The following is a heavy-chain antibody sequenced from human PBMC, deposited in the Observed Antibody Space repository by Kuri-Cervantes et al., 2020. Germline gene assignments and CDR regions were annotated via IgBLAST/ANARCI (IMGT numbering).Heavy chain of an antibody. J-gene: IGHJ4*02. CDR2: ISSSGSTI. CDR1: GFTFSDYY. Sequence: GESLKISCAASGFTFSDYYMSWIRQAPGKGLEWVSYISSSGSTIYYADSVKGRFTISRDNAKNSLYLQMNSLRAEDTALYYCAKDIQWELLNYFDYWGQGTLVTVSS. V-gene: IGHV3-11*01. CDR3: AKDIQWELLNYFDY. D-gene: IGHD1-26*01.